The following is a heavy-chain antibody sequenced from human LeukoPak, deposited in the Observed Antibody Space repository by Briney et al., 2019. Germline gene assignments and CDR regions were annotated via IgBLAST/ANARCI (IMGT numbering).Heavy chain of an antibody. J-gene: IGHJ3*02. CDR3: TTDPSGVVATIEVAFDI. CDR2: IKSKTDGGTT. D-gene: IGHD5-12*01. V-gene: IGHV3-15*01. CDR1: GFTFSNAW. Sequence: GGSLRLSCAASGFTFSNAWMSWVRQAPGKGLEWVGRIKSKTDGGTTDYAAPVKGRFTISRDDSKNTLYLQMNSLKTEDTAVYYCTTDPSGVVATIEVAFDIWGQGTMVTVSS.